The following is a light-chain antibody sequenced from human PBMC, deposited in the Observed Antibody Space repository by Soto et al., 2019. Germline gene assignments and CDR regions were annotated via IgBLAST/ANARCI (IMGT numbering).Light chain of an antibody. V-gene: IGLV2-14*01. Sequence: QAVLTQPASVSGSPGQSITISCTGTSSDVGGYNYVSWYQQHPGKAPKLMIYDVSNRPPGISDRFSGSKSGNTASLTISGLQAEDEGDYYCSSFTSSSTLVLGGGTQLTVL. J-gene: IGLJ2*01. CDR1: SSDVGGYNY. CDR2: DVS. CDR3: SSFTSSSTLV.